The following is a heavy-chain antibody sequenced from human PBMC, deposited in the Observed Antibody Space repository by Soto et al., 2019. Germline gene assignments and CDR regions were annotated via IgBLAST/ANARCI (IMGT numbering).Heavy chain of an antibody. CDR1: GFTFSSYS. D-gene: IGHD2-8*02. V-gene: IGHV3-48*02. CDR3: ARVVEYGGCGPAP. Sequence: EVQLVESGGGLVQPGGSLRLSCAASGFTFSSYSMNWVRQAPGKGLEWVSYISSSSSTIYYADSVKGRFTISRDNAKNSLYLKRNSLGDGDTAVYYWARVVEYGGCGPAPGGQGPLVTVSS. J-gene: IGHJ5*02. CDR2: ISSSSSTI.